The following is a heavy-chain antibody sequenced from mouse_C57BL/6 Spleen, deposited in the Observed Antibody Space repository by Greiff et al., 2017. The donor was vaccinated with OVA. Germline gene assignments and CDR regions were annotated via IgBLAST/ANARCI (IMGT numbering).Heavy chain of an antibody. Sequence: EVQVVESGGGLVKPGGSLKLSCAASGFTFSDYGMHWVRQAPEKGLEWVAYISSGSSTIYYADTVKGRFTISRDNAKNTLFLQMTSLRSEDTAMYYCARDLDDYDENWYFDVWGTGTTVTVSS. CDR2: ISSGSSTI. CDR1: GFTFSDYG. J-gene: IGHJ1*03. V-gene: IGHV5-17*01. D-gene: IGHD2-4*01. CDR3: ARDLDDYDENWYFDV.